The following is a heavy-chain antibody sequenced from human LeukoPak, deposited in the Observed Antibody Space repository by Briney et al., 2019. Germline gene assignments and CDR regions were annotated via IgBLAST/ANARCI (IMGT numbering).Heavy chain of an antibody. V-gene: IGHV3-9*01. CDR3: AKDNRRHYTSGPNPDSLH. J-gene: IGHJ4*02. CDR2: ISWNSGSM. D-gene: IGHD6-19*01. CDR1: GFIFNNYA. Sequence: GGSLRLSCAGSGFIFNNYAMHWVRQPPGKGLEWVSGISWNSGSMDYADSVKGRFTISRDNAKNSLYLQMNSLRVEDTAFYYCAKDNRRHYTSGPNPDSLHWGQGALVTVSS.